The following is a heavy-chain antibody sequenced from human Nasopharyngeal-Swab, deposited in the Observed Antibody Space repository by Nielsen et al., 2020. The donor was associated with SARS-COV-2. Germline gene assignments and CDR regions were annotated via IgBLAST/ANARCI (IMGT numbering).Heavy chain of an antibody. Sequence: VRQAPGKGLEWVSFISSSGSHKYYADSMKGRFTISRDNAKSSLYLQLSSLRAEDTAVYYYARVEEYYYGSGSLGDNWGQGTLVTVSS. CDR3: ARVEEYYYGSGSLGDN. D-gene: IGHD3-10*01. J-gene: IGHJ4*02. V-gene: IGHV3-21*01. CDR2: ISSSGSHK.